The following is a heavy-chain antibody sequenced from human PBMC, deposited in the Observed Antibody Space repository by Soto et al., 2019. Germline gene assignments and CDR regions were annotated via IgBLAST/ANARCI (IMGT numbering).Heavy chain of an antibody. D-gene: IGHD4-17*01. V-gene: IGHV3-23*01. J-gene: IGHJ5*01. CDR3: AKDTRYADYVRWFDS. CDR1: GFTFSSYA. Sequence: EVHLLESGGGLVQSGGSLRLSCTASGFTFSSYAMTWVRQAPGRGLEGVSGITASGGRTFYADSVKGRFTISRDNSRSTLYLQMNSLRAEDTAVYYCAKDTRYADYVRWFDSWGQGTLVTVSS. CDR2: ITASGGRT.